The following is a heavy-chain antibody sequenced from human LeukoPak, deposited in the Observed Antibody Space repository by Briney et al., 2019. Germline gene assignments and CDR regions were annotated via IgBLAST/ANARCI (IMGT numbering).Heavy chain of an antibody. J-gene: IGHJ5*02. CDR1: GGSISSRRYY. V-gene: IGHV4-39*01. CDR2: VYYRGST. Sequence: PSETLSLTCTVSGGSISSRRYYWGWIRQPPGKGLEWIGTVYYRGSTYYSPSLKSRGTISVDTSKNQFSLQLSSVTAAATAVYYCARGPVEELLHNWFDPWGQGTLVTVSS. D-gene: IGHD2-15*01. CDR3: ARGPVEELLHNWFDP.